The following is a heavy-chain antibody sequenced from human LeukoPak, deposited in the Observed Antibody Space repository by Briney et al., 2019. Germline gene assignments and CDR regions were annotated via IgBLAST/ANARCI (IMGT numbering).Heavy chain of an antibody. Sequence: GASVKVSCKASGGTFSSYTISWVRQAPGQGLEWMGWMNPNSGNTGYAQKFQGRVTMTRNTSISTAYMELSSLRSDDTAVYYCAREQSSIAARGNWFDPWGQGTLVTVSS. CDR3: AREQSSIAARGNWFDP. J-gene: IGHJ5*02. CDR1: GGTFSSYT. CDR2: MNPNSGNT. D-gene: IGHD6-6*01. V-gene: IGHV1-8*02.